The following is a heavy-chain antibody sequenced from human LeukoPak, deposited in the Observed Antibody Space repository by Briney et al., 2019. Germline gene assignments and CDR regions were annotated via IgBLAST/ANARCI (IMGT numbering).Heavy chain of an antibody. V-gene: IGHV3-48*03. CDR1: GFTFSSYA. D-gene: IGHD6-19*01. CDR3: ARDAGIAVAHNWFDP. J-gene: IGHJ5*02. CDR2: ISGSADTI. Sequence: GGSLRLSCAASGFTFSSYAMSWVRQAPGKGLEWVSYISGSADTIYYADSVKGRFTISRDNAKDSLYLQMNGLRAEDTAVYYCARDAGIAVAHNWFDPWGQGTLVTVSS.